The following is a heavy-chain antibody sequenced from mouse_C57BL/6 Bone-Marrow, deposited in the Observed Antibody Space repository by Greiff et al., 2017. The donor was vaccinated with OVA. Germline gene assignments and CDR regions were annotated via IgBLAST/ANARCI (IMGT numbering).Heavy chain of an antibody. CDR1: GYTFTSYW. V-gene: IGHV1-50*01. CDR3: ARSLYYYGSSDEDY. J-gene: IGHJ2*01. D-gene: IGHD1-1*01. Sequence: QVQLQQPGAELVKPGASVKLSCKASGYTFTSYWMQWVKQRPGQGLEWIGEIDPSDSYTNYNQKFKGKATLTVDTSSSTAYMQLSSLTSEDSAGYYCARSLYYYGSSDEDYWGQGTTLTVSS. CDR2: IDPSDSYT.